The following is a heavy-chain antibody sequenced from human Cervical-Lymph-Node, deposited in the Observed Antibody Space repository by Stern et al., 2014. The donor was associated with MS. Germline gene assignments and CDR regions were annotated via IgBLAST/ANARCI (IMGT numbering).Heavy chain of an antibody. CDR2: IYADDSDT. CDR1: GYSFNIYW. J-gene: IGHJ6*02. V-gene: IGHV5-51*01. Sequence: EVQLVESGAEVKKPGESLTISCKGFGYSFNIYWIAWVRQTPGKGLEWMGIIYADDSDTGYSPSFQGQVTFSVDKSISTAYLQWSSLKPSDTATYFCARRGMDVWGQGTSVTVSS. CDR3: ARRGMDV.